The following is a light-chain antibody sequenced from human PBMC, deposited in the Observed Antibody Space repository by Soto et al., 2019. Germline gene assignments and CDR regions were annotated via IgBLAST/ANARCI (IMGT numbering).Light chain of an antibody. CDR2: DDN. CDR3: GSWDSSLSAYV. V-gene: IGLV1-51*01. Sequence: QSVMTQPPSVSAAPGRKVTISCSGSSSNIGGNSVSWYQQLPGTAPKLLIYDDNKRPSGIPDRFSGSKSGTSATLGITGFQTGDEADYYCGSWDSSLSAYVFGTGTKLTVL. J-gene: IGLJ1*01. CDR1: SSNIGGNS.